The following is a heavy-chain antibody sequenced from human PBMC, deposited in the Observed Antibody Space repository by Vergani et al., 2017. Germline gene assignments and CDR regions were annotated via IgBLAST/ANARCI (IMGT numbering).Heavy chain of an antibody. Sequence: VQLQQWGAGLLKPSETLSLTCAVYGGSFSGYYWSWIRQPPGKGLEWIGEINHSGSTNYNPSLKSRVTISVDTSKNQFSLKLSSVTAADTAVYYCARGGAPDPDTAMAQYFDYWGQGTLVTVSS. CDR3: ARGGAPDPDTAMAQYFDY. CDR1: GGSFSGYY. CDR2: INHSGST. D-gene: IGHD5-18*01. V-gene: IGHV4-34*01. J-gene: IGHJ4*02.